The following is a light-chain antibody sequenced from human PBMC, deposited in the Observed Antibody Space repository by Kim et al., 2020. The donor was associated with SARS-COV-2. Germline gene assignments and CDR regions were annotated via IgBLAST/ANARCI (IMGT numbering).Light chain of an antibody. CDR1: QAIIDY. J-gene: IGKJ3*01. CDR2: AAS. Sequence: AAVGDSITITCRASQAIIDYLAWFQQKPGRAPKSLIHAASSLQSGVPSRFSGSSSGTDFSLTIHNVQPEDFATYYCQQYKTYPFTFGPGTKVDIK. CDR3: QQYKTYPFT. V-gene: IGKV1-16*01.